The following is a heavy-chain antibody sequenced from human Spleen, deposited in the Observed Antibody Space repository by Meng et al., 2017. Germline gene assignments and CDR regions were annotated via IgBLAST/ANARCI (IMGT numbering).Heavy chain of an antibody. J-gene: IGHJ4*02. Sequence: SETLSLTCTVPGGSISNTNYYWGWIRQPPGKGLEWIGSIYYSGSTYYNPSLKSRVTISVDTSENQFSLQLTSVTAADTAVYYCGVVGGGIAVTGLWSLPGFWGQGTLVTVSS. CDR1: GGSISNTNYY. D-gene: IGHD6-19*01. CDR3: GVVGGGIAVTGLWSLPGF. V-gene: IGHV4-39*07. CDR2: IYYSGST.